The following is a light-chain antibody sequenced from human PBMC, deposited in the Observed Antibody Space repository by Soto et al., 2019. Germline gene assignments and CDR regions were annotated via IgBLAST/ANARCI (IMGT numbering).Light chain of an antibody. CDR3: QQYGRSPWT. V-gene: IGKV3-20*01. CDR2: GAS. CDR1: QSVDSNY. Sequence: EIVLTQSPGTLSLSPGERATLSCRASQSVDSNYLAWYKQKPGQAPRLLIHGASSRATGIPDRFSGSGSGADFTLTISRLEPEDFAVYYCQQYGRSPWTFGQGTRVEIK. J-gene: IGKJ1*01.